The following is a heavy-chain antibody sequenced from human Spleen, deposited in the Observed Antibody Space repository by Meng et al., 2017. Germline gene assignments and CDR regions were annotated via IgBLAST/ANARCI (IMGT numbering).Heavy chain of an antibody. CDR3: ARGPTTMAHDFDY. CDR1: GASVISGSYS. V-gene: IGHV4-61*03. Sequence: QVQPQESGPGLVRPSETLSLTCTVSGASVISGSYSWSWIRQPPGKGLEWIGHIYYNGSTNYNPSLESRATISVDTSQNNLSLKLSSVTAADSAVYYCARGPTTMAHDFDYWGQGTLVTVSS. CDR2: IYYNGST. D-gene: IGHD4-11*01. J-gene: IGHJ4*02.